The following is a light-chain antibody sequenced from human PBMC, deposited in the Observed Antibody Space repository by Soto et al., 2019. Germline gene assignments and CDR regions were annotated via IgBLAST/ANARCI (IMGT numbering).Light chain of an antibody. CDR1: SSDVGGYNY. CDR3: SSYTSSSTLRV. CDR2: DVS. J-gene: IGLJ3*02. Sequence: QSALTQPASVSGSPGQSITISCTGTSSDVGGYNYVSWYQQHPGKAPKLMIYDVSNRPSGVSNRFSGSKSGNTASLTISGLQPEDEADYYCSSYTSSSTLRVFGGGTQLTVL. V-gene: IGLV2-14*01.